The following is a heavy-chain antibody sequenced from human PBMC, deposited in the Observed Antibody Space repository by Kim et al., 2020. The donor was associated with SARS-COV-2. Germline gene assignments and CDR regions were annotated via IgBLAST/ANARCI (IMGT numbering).Heavy chain of an antibody. J-gene: IGHJ6*04. D-gene: IGHD3-10*01. CDR1: GGTFTNYA. CDR2: IIPAFGAP. Sequence: SVKVSCKASGGTFTNYAVSWVRQAPGQGLEWMGGIIPAFGAPNSAQTFQDRLTISADDSTNTASLELNSLTSEDTAVYYCARAYYGSGSYSTPSLYKYYGMDVWGNGTTVTVSS. CDR3: ARAYYGSGSYSTPSLYKYYGMDV. V-gene: IGHV1-69*13.